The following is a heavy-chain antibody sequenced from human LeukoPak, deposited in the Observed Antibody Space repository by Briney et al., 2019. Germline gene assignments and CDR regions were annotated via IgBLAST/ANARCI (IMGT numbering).Heavy chain of an antibody. CDR1: GYIFTSYD. Sequence: ASAKVSCKASGYIFTSYDISWVRQAPGQGLEWMGWINPNSGGTDYAQKFQGWVTMTRDTSISTAYMELSRLRSDDTAVYYCARALWHSSSWYYFDYWGQGTLATVSS. V-gene: IGHV1-2*04. J-gene: IGHJ4*02. D-gene: IGHD6-13*01. CDR3: ARALWHSSSWYYFDY. CDR2: INPNSGGT.